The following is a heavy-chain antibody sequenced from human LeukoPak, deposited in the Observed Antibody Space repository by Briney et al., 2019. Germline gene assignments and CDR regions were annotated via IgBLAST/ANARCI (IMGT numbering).Heavy chain of an antibody. V-gene: IGHV3-48*01. CDR3: VRVKGSYFDY. D-gene: IGHD2-15*01. J-gene: IGHJ4*02. CDR1: GFPLSSYS. CDR2: ISSSGSAI. Sequence: GGSLRLSCAASGFPLSSYSINWVRQAPGKGLEWVSYISSSGSAIYYVDSVKGRFTVSRDNAKNSLFLQMNSPRAEDTAAYYCVRVKGSYFDYWGQGALVTVSS.